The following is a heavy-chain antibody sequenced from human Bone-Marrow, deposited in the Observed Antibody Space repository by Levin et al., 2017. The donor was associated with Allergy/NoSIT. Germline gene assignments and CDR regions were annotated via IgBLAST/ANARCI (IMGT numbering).Heavy chain of an antibody. CDR1: GYSFSNYW. CDR2: IYPGDSDI. D-gene: IGHD2-2*01. Sequence: KVSCKGSGYSFSNYWIAWVRQMPGRGLEWMGIIYPGDSDIRYNPSFQGQVTLSADKSIEAAYLQWSSLKASDTAMYYCARHSTSIALVPAARGGDAFDVWGQGTMVIVSS. CDR3: ARHSTSIALVPAARGGDAFDV. V-gene: IGHV5-51*01. J-gene: IGHJ3*01.